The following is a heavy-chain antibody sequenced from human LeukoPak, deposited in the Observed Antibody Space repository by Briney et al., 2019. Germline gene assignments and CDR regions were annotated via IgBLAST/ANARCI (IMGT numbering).Heavy chain of an antibody. CDR2: VSYTGDT. CDR1: SGSINSYD. V-gene: IGHV4-59*01. J-gene: IGHJ3*02. Sequence: SETPSLTCTVSSGSINSYDWSWIRQPPGRGLEWIGYVSYTGDTNYNPSLKSRVTISVDTSKNQFSLKLSSVTAADTAVYYCAREKWYSSGYRGLAFDIWGQGTMVTVSS. D-gene: IGHD6-19*01. CDR3: AREKWYSSGYRGLAFDI.